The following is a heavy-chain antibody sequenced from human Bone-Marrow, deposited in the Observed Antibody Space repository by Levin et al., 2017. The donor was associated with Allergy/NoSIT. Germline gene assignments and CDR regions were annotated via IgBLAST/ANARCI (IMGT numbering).Heavy chain of an antibody. J-gene: IGHJ4*02. D-gene: IGHD3-10*01. CDR1: GASISSDDYY. CDR3: ARGPSTIVRGVIHGPDY. V-gene: IGHV4-30-4*01. CDR2: IYYSEST. Sequence: SSETLSLTCTVSGASISSDDYYWSWIRQPPGKGLECLGFIYYSESTYYNPSLKSQVTISVDTSKNQFSLKLSSVTAADTAVYYCARGPSTIVRGVIHGPDYWGQGTLVTVSS.